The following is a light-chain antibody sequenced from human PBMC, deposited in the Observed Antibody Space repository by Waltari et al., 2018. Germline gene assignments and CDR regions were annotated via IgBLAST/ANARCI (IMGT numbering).Light chain of an antibody. CDR1: QSVSRA. CDR2: DAS. Sequence: EIVLTQSPGTLSLSPGETATLSCRASQSVSRALAWYQQKPGQAPRLLIYDASTRATGIPDGFSGSGSGTDFSLTISRLEPEDFAVYYCQKYVRLPATFGQGTKVEIK. CDR3: QKYVRLPAT. V-gene: IGKV3-20*01. J-gene: IGKJ1*01.